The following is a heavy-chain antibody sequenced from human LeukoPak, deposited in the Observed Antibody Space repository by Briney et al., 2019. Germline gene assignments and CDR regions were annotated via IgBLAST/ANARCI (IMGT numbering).Heavy chain of an antibody. D-gene: IGHD3-22*01. CDR1: GGSISSGSYS. CDR3: ARGGYYDSSGYYDY. Sequence: SETLSLTCAVSGGSISSGSYSWSWIRQPPGKGLEWIGYIYHSGSTYYNPSLKSRVTISVDRSKNQFSQKLSSVTAADTAVYYCARGGYYDSSGYYDYWGQGTLVTVSS. V-gene: IGHV4-30-2*01. J-gene: IGHJ4*02. CDR2: IYHSGST.